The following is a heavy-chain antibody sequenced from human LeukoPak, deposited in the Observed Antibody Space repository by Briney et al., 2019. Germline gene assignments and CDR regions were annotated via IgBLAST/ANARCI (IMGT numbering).Heavy chain of an antibody. CDR3: ARAESSSWYSWFDP. V-gene: IGHV1-18*04. D-gene: IGHD6-13*01. CDR1: GYTFTSYG. Sequence: ASVKVSCKASGYTFTSYGISWVRQAPGQGLEWMGWISAYNGNTNYAQKLQGRVTMTTDTSTSTAYMELRSLRSDDTAVYYCARAESSSWYSWFDPWGRGTLVTVSS. CDR2: ISAYNGNT. J-gene: IGHJ5*02.